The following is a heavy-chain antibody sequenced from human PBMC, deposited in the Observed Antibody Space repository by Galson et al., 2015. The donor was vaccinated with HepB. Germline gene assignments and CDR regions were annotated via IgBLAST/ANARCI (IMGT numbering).Heavy chain of an antibody. CDR3: ARGGYSYGHSDYFDY. V-gene: IGHV4-61*02. CDR2: IYTSGST. D-gene: IGHD5-18*01. Sequence: LSLTCTVSGGSISSGSYYWSWIRQPAGKGLEWIGRIYTSGSTNYNPSLKSRVTMSVDTSKNQFSLKLSSVTAADTAVYYCARGGYSYGHSDYFDYWGQGTLVTVSS. CDR1: GGSISSGSYY. J-gene: IGHJ4*02.